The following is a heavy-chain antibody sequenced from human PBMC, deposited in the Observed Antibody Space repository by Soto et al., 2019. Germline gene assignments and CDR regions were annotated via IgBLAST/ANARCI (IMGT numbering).Heavy chain of an antibody. Sequence: EVQLVESGGVVVQPGGSLRLSCAASGFTFDDYTMHWVRQAPGKGLEWVSLISWDGGSTYYADSVKGRFTISRDNSKNSLYLQMNSLRTEDTALYYCAKDNGASQGVGIDYWGQGTLVTVSS. V-gene: IGHV3-43*01. CDR3: AKDNGASQGVGIDY. CDR2: ISWDGGST. CDR1: GFTFDDYT. D-gene: IGHD1-26*01. J-gene: IGHJ4*02.